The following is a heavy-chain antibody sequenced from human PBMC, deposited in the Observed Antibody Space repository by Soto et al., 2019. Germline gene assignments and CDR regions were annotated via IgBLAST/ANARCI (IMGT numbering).Heavy chain of an antibody. CDR1: RGTFSSYG. Sequence: QVQLVQSGAEVKKPGSSVKVSCKASRGTFSSYGISWVRQAPGQGLEWMGGILPMFGTANYAQKFQGRVSITADESTTTAYMELSSLRSEDTALYYCARDPVSDSYYSSGGQPTCNWFDPWGQGTLVTVSS. D-gene: IGHD3-10*01. CDR2: ILPMFGTA. J-gene: IGHJ5*02. CDR3: ARDPVSDSYYSSGGQPTCNWFDP. V-gene: IGHV1-69*01.